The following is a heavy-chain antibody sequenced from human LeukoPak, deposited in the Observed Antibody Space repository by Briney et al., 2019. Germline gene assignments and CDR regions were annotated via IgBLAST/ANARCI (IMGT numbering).Heavy chain of an antibody. CDR3: ARAVGATPYYYYYYGMDV. D-gene: IGHD1-26*01. Sequence: SETLSLTCAVYGGSFSGNYWSWIRQPPGKGLEWIGEINHSGSTNYSPSLKSRVTISVDTSKNQFSLKLSSVTAADTAVYYCARAVGATPYYYYYYGMDVWGQGTTVTVSS. J-gene: IGHJ6*02. CDR1: GGSFSGNY. V-gene: IGHV4-34*01. CDR2: INHSGST.